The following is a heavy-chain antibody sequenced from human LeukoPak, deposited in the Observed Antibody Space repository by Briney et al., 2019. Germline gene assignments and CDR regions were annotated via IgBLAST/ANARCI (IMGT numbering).Heavy chain of an antibody. V-gene: IGHV3-15*01. J-gene: IGHJ4*02. CDR3: TSDY. CDR1: GFTFSSYW. CDR2: IKDKIDGGTT. Sequence: TSGGSLRLSCEGSGFTFSSYWMSWVRQAPGKGLEWVGLIKDKIDGGTTDYAAPVKGRFTISRDDSKNTLYLQMNSLKTEDTALYYCTSDYWGQGTLVTVSS.